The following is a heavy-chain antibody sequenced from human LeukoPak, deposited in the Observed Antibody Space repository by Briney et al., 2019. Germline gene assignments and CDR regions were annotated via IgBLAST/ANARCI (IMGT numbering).Heavy chain of an antibody. CDR2: MNPNSGNT. CDR3: ARDFLGGYDYEGY. V-gene: IGHV1-8*03. D-gene: IGHD5-12*01. CDR1: GYTFTSYD. Sequence: ASVKVSCKASGYTFTSYDINWVRQAAGQGLEWMGWMNPNSGNTGYAQKFQGRVTITRNTSISTAYMELSSLRSEDTAVYYCARDFLGGYDYEGYWGQGTLVTVSS. J-gene: IGHJ4*02.